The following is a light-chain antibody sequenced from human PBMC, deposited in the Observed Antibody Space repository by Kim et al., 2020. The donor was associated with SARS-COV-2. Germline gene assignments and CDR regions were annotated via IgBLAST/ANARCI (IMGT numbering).Light chain of an antibody. CDR3: AAWDDRLSGWV. CDR1: SSNIGSNY. J-gene: IGLJ3*02. Sequence: QSVLTQPPSASGTPGQRVTISCSGSSSNIGSNYVYWYQQLPGTAPKLLIYRNNQRPSGVPDRFSGSKSGTSASLAISGLRSEDEADYYCAAWDDRLSGWVFGGGTQLRVL. CDR2: RNN. V-gene: IGLV1-47*01.